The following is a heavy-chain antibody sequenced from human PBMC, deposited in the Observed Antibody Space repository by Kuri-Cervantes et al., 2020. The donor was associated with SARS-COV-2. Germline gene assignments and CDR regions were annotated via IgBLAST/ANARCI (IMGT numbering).Heavy chain of an antibody. CDR1: GGSISSYY. J-gene: IGHJ4*02. V-gene: IGHV4-59*01. CDR2: IYYSGST. Sequence: ESLRLSCTVSGGSISSYYWSWIRQPPGKGLEWIGYIYYSGSTNYNPSLKSRVTISVDTSKNQFSLKLSSVTAADTAVYYCARGAVVRGPKYYFDYWGQGTLVTVSS. D-gene: IGHD3-10*01. CDR3: ARGAVVRGPKYYFDY.